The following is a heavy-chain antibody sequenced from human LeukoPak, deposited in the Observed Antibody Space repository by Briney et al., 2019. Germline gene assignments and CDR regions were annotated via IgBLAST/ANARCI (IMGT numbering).Heavy chain of an antibody. Sequence: SETLSLTCTVSGGSISSSSYYWGWIRQPPGKGLEWIGSIYYSGSTYYNPSLKSRVTISVDTSKNQFSLKLSSVTAADTAVYYCARATAAVNFQHWGQGTLVTVSS. CDR3: ARATAAVNFQH. D-gene: IGHD6-13*01. CDR1: GGSISSSSYY. CDR2: IYYSGST. V-gene: IGHV4-39*07. J-gene: IGHJ1*01.